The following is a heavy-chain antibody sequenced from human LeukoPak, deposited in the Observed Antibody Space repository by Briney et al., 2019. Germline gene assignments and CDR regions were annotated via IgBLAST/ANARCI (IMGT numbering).Heavy chain of an antibody. CDR3: AREGLRYFDWSEAY. V-gene: IGHV4-39*02. Sequence: SETLSLTCTVCGGSISSSSYYWGWIRQPPGKGLEWIGSIYYSGSTYYNPSLKSRVTISVDTSKNQFSLKLSSVTAADTAVYYCAREGLRYFDWSEAYWGQGTLVTVSS. D-gene: IGHD3-9*01. J-gene: IGHJ4*02. CDR2: IYYSGST. CDR1: GGSISSSSYY.